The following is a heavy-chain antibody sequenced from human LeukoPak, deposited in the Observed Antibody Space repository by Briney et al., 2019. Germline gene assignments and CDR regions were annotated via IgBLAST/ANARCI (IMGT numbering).Heavy chain of an antibody. CDR1: GFTFSSYE. CDR3: ARDEVTKWSGFDY. CDR2: ISSSGSTI. D-gene: IGHD4-17*01. J-gene: IGHJ4*02. V-gene: IGHV3-48*03. Sequence: GGSLRLSCAASGFTFSSYEMNWVRQAPGKGLEWVSYISSSGSTIYYADSVKGRFTISRDNAKNSLYLQMNSLRAEDTAVYYCARDEVTKWSGFDYWGQGTLVTVSS.